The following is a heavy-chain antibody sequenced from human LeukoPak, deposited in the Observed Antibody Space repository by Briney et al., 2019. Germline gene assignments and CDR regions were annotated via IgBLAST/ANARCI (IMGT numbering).Heavy chain of an antibody. J-gene: IGHJ4*02. CDR3: ARHSLTGYFGYDLGDY. CDR2: IFYSGST. V-gene: IGHV4-39*01. D-gene: IGHD5-12*01. Sequence: KSSETLSLTCTVSGGSISSSSYYWGWIRQPPGKGLEWIGSIFYSGSTYYNPSLKSRVTISVDTSMKQFSLKLSSVTAANTAVYYCARHSLTGYFGYDLGDYWGQGTLVTVSS. CDR1: GGSISSSSYY.